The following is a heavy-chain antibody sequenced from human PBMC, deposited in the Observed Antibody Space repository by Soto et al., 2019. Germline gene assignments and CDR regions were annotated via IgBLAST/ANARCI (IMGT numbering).Heavy chain of an antibody. J-gene: IGHJ4*02. CDR2: IIPIFGTA. D-gene: IGHD5-12*01. V-gene: IGHV1-69*13. Sequence: SLKVSNKASGGTFSSYAISWVRQAPGQGLEWMGGIIPIFGTANYAQKFQGRVTITADESTSTAYMELSSLRSEDTAVYYCARLGVYSGYDHCFDYWGQGTLVTVSS. CDR3: ARLGVYSGYDHCFDY. CDR1: GGTFSSYA.